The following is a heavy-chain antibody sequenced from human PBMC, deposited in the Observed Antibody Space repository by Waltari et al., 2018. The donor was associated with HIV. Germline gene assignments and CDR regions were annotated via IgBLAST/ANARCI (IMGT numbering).Heavy chain of an antibody. D-gene: IGHD3-10*01. CDR2: IRPIFGVA. CDR3: ARDLGAGSLRGTL. Sequence: QVQLVQSGAEVKKPGSSVKVSCEASGGTFSTYPISWVRPAPGQGLEWMGGIRPIFGVANYAQKFQGRVTITADESTSTAYMELSSLRSEDTAVYYCARDLGAGSLRGTLWGQGTLVIVSS. V-gene: IGHV1-69*01. CDR1: GGTFSTYP. J-gene: IGHJ4*02.